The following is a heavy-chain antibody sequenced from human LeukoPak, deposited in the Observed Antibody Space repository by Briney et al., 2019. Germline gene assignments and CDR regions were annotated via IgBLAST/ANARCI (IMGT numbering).Heavy chain of an antibody. CDR1: GGSISSYC. J-gene: IGHJ4*02. D-gene: IGHD3-22*01. CDR2: IYYSGST. V-gene: IGHV4-59*01. Sequence: SETLSLTCTVFGGSISSYCWSWIRQPPGKGLEWIGYIYYSGSTNYNPSLKSRVTISVDTSKNQFSLKLSSVTAADTAVYYCAGRTDYYDSSGYHYWGQGTLVTVSS. CDR3: AGRTDYYDSSGYHY.